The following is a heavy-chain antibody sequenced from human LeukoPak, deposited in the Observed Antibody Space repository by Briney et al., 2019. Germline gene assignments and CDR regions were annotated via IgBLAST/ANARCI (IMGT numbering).Heavy chain of an antibody. CDR2: INPSGGST. V-gene: IGHV1-46*01. J-gene: IGHJ3*02. Sequence: ASETVSCKASGYTVTTYYMHWVRQAPRQGLEGMGIINPSGGSTSYAHNFQDRITMIRDTSTSTVYMELSSLSSEDTAVYYCGRDGYTSTDAFDIWGE. CDR1: GYTVTTYY. D-gene: IGHD5-24*01. CDR3: GRDGYTSTDAFDI.